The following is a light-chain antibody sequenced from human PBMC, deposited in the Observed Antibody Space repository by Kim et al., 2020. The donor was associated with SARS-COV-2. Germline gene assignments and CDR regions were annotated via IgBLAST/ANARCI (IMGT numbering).Light chain of an antibody. CDR3: QQYNTYSFT. V-gene: IGKV1-5*01. CDR2: DAS. Sequence: ASVGDRVTITCRASQSISTWLAWYQHKPGKAPKLLIYDASTLEGGVPSRFSGSGSGTQFTLSISSLQPDDFATYYCQQYNTYSFTFGGGTKVDIK. J-gene: IGKJ4*01. CDR1: QSISTW.